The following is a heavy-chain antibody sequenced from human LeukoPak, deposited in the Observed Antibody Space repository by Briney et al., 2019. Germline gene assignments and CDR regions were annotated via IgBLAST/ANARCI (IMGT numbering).Heavy chain of an antibody. Sequence: ASVKVSCKASGGTFSSYAISWVRQAPGQGLEWMGGIIPIFGTANYAQKFQGRVTITADESTSTAYMELSSLISEDTAVYYCARVECSSTSCYLDAFDIWGQGTMVTVSS. CDR2: IIPIFGTA. J-gene: IGHJ3*02. CDR1: GGTFSSYA. V-gene: IGHV1-69*13. D-gene: IGHD2-2*01. CDR3: ARVECSSTSCYLDAFDI.